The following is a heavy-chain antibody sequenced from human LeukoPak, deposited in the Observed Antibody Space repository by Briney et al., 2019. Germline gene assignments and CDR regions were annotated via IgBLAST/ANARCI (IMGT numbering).Heavy chain of an antibody. J-gene: IGHJ4*02. D-gene: IGHD1-26*01. V-gene: IGHV3-23*01. CDR1: DFSFGGYA. CDR2: ISGSGSTT. CDR3: AKSFRGYTGSYFDY. Sequence: GGSLRLSCAASDFSFGGYAMSWVRQAPGKGREWVSAISGSGSTTYYADSVKGRFSISRDNSGNTLYLQMNSLTAEDTAVYYCAKSFRGYTGSYFDYWGQGTLVTVSS.